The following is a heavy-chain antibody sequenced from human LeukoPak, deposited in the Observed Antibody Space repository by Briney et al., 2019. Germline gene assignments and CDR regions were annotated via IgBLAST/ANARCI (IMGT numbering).Heavy chain of an antibody. J-gene: IGHJ3*02. CDR3: ARDRGSLARDAFDI. D-gene: IGHD5-24*01. Sequence: TGRSLRLSCAASGFTFSSYSMNWVRQAPGKGLEWVSSISSSSYIYYADSVKGRFTISRDNAKNSLYLQMSSLRAEDTAVYYCARDRGSLARDAFDIWGQGTMVTVSS. CDR2: ISSSSYI. CDR1: GFTFSSYS. V-gene: IGHV3-21*01.